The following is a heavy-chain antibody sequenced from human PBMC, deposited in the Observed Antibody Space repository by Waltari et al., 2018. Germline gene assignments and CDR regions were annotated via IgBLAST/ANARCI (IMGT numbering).Heavy chain of an antibody. CDR2: IYSGYTT. Sequence: EVQLLESGGGLVQPGESLRLPCAASGFTFTTYVIIWVRQGPGTGLEWVSVIYSGYTTDYAGSVKGRCTISRDNSKNTVYRRMNSLRAEDTAVYYCARVVSSGYPDIWGQGTMVTVSS. CDR1: GFTFTTYV. V-gene: IGHV3-23*03. J-gene: IGHJ3*02. D-gene: IGHD6-19*01. CDR3: ARVVSSGYPDI.